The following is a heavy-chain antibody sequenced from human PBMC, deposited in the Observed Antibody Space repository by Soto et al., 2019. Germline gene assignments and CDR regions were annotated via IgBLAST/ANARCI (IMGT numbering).Heavy chain of an antibody. CDR3: ARARLDTPALEY. CDR1: GFTFSSYA. V-gene: IGHV3-30-3*01. Sequence: QVQLVESGGGVVQPGRSLRLSCAASGFTFSSYAMHWVRQAPGKGLEWVAVISYDGSNKYYADSVKGRFTISRDNSKNTRYLQMNSLRAEDTAVYYCARARLDTPALEYWGQGTRVTVSS. D-gene: IGHD2-2*01. J-gene: IGHJ4*02. CDR2: ISYDGSNK.